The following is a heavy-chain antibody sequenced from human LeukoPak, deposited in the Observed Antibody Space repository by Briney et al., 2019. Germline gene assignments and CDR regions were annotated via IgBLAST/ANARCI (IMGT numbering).Heavy chain of an antibody. Sequence: SETLSLTCAVSGGSISSGGYSWSWIRQPPGKGLEWIGYIYHSGSTYYNPSLKSRVTISVDRSKNQFSLKLSSVTAADTAVYYCARTSIAARRANAFDIWCQGTMVTVSS. CDR2: IYHSGST. CDR1: GGSISSGGYS. V-gene: IGHV4-30-2*01. CDR3: ARTSIAARRANAFDI. J-gene: IGHJ3*02. D-gene: IGHD6-6*01.